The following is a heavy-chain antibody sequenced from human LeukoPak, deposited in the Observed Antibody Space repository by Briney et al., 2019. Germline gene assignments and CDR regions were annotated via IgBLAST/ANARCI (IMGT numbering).Heavy chain of an antibody. V-gene: IGHV1-69*05. CDR2: IIPIFGTA. Sequence: SVKVSCKASGGTFSSYAISWVRQAPGQGLEWMGGIIPIFGTANYAQKFQGRVTITTDESTSTAYMELSSLRSEDTAVYYCARDRSYDFWSGYHDSPYYFDYWGQGTLVTVSS. CDR1: GGTFSSYA. CDR3: ARDRSYDFWSGYHDSPYYFDY. D-gene: IGHD3-3*01. J-gene: IGHJ4*02.